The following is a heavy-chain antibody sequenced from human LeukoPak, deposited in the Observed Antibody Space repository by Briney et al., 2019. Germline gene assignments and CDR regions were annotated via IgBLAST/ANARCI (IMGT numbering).Heavy chain of an antibody. V-gene: IGHV3-20*01. D-gene: IGHD3-10*01. J-gene: IGHJ6*03. CDR1: GFTFDDYG. CDR3: ARGHYYGSGSYLFYMDV. Sequence: GGSLRLSCAASGFTFDDYGMSWVRQAPGKGLEWVSGINWNGGSTGYADSVKGRFTISRDNAKNSLYLQMNSLRAEDTALYHCARGHYYGSGSYLFYMDVWGKGTTVTISS. CDR2: INWNGGST.